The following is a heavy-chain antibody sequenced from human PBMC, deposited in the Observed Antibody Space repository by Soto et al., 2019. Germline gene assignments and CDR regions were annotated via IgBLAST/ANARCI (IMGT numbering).Heavy chain of an antibody. J-gene: IGHJ6*02. V-gene: IGHV1-69*13. D-gene: IGHD6-19*01. CDR1: GGTFSSYA. Sequence: SVKVSCKASGGTFSSYAISWVRQAPGQGLEWMGGIIPSFGTANYAQKFQGRVTITADESTSTAYMELSSLRSEDTAVYYCAREGIAVAGTHGMDVWGQGTTVTVSS. CDR3: AREGIAVAGTHGMDV. CDR2: IIPSFGTA.